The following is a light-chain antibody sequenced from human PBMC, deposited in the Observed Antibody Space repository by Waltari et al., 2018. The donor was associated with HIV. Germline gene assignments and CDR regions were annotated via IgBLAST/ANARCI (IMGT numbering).Light chain of an antibody. V-gene: IGKV4-1*01. J-gene: IGKJ3*01. CDR2: WAS. Sequence: DIVMTQSPNSLAVSLGERATNNCKSSPSVLYSSNNKNYLAWYQQKPGQPPKLLIYWASTRESGVPDRFSGSGSGTDFTLTISSLQAEDVAVYYCQQYYSTPLTFGPGTKVDIK. CDR1: PSVLYSSNNKNY. CDR3: QQYYSTPLT.